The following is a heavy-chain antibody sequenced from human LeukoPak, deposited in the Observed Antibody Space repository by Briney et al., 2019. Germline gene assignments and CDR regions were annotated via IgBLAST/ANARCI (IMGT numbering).Heavy chain of an antibody. V-gene: IGHV4-34*01. Sequence: PSETLSLTCAVYGGSFSGYYWSWLRQPPGKGLEWIGEINHSGSTNYNPSLKSRVTISVDTSKNQFSLKLSSVTAADTAVYYCARKSLTMIVVVSEYYFDYWGQGTLVTVSS. CDR2: INHSGST. CDR3: ARKSLTMIVVVSEYYFDY. J-gene: IGHJ4*02. CDR1: GGSFSGYY. D-gene: IGHD3-22*01.